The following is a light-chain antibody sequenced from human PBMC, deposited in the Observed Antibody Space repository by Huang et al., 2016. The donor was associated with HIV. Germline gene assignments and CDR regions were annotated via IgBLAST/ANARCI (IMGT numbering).Light chain of an antibody. J-gene: IGKJ4*01. V-gene: IGKV3-15*01. Sequence: EIVMTQSPATLSVSPGERVTLSCRASQSVRSNLAWYQQQYGQSPRLLIDGAYTRATGPPARFSGSWSGTEFTLTISSLQSEDFAVYYCQQYSNWPLTFGGGTKVEIK. CDR1: QSVRSN. CDR2: GAY. CDR3: QQYSNWPLT.